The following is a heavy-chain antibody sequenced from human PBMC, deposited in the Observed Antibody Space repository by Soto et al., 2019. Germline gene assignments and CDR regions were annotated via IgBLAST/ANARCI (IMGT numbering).Heavy chain of an antibody. D-gene: IGHD3-16*01. J-gene: IGHJ4*02. V-gene: IGHV1-18*01. Sequence: QVQLVQSGAEVKKPGASVKVSCKASGYTFTNFGISWVRQAPGQGLEWMGWISAYNGNTNYAQNFQCRVTMTTDTATSTAYMERRILRSDDTAVYDCARGGTPIDYCGQGTLVTVSS. CDR1: GYTFTNFG. CDR3: ARGGTPIDY. CDR2: ISAYNGNT.